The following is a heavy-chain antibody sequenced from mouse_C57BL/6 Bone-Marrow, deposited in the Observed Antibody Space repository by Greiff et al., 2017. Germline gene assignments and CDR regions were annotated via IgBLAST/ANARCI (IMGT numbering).Heavy chain of an antibody. V-gene: IGHV1-55*01. Sequence: VQLQQPGAELVKPGASVKMSCKASGYTFTSYWITWVKQRPGQGLEWIGDIYPGSGSTNYNEKFKSKATLTVDTSSSTAYMQRSSLTSEDSAVYYGARYYDDFYWYFDVWGTGTTVTVSS. CDR2: IYPGSGST. CDR1: GYTFTSYW. D-gene: IGHD2-4*01. CDR3: ARYYDDFYWYFDV. J-gene: IGHJ1*03.